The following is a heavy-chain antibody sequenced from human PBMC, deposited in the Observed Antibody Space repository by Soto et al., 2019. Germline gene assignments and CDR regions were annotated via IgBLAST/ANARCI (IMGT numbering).Heavy chain of an antibody. CDR3: ARDLSDYYDSSGYYYYYGMDV. D-gene: IGHD3-22*01. Sequence: QVQLVQSGAEVKKPGSSVKVSCKASGGTFSSYAISWVRQAPGQGLEWMGGIIPIFGTANYAQKFQGRVTITADKSTSTAYMELSSLRSEDTAVYYCARDLSDYYDSSGYYYYYGMDVWGQGTTVIVSS. V-gene: IGHV1-69*06. CDR2: IIPIFGTA. J-gene: IGHJ6*02. CDR1: GGTFSSYA.